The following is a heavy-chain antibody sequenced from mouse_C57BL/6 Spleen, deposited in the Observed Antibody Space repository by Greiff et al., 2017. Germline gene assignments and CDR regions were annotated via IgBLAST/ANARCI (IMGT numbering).Heavy chain of an antibody. Sequence: EVMLVESEGGLVQPGSSMKLSCTASGFTFSDYYMAWVRQVPEKGLEWVANINYDGSSTYYLDSLKSRFIISRDNAKNILYLQMSSLKSEDTATYYCARIYYDYDGYYDYWGQGTTLTVSS. CDR1: GFTFSDYY. V-gene: IGHV5-16*01. J-gene: IGHJ2*01. CDR3: ARIYYDYDGYYDY. CDR2: INYDGSST. D-gene: IGHD2-4*01.